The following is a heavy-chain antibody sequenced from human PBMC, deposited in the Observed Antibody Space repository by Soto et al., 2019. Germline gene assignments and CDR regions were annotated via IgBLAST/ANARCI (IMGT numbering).Heavy chain of an antibody. CDR2: IYSGGST. D-gene: IGHD1-1*01. CDR1: GFTVSSNY. V-gene: IGHV3-66*01. J-gene: IGHJ5*02. Sequence: GGSLRLSCAASGFTVSSNYMSWVRQAPGKGLEWVSVIYSGGSTYYADSVKGRFTISRDNSKNTLYLQMNSLRAEDTAVYYCARDRSGDWNDVVPWFDPWGQGTLVTVSS. CDR3: ARDRSGDWNDVVPWFDP.